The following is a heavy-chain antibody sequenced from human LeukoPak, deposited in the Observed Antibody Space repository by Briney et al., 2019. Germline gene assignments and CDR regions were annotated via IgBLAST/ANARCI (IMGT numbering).Heavy chain of an antibody. CDR1: GFTFNSYE. V-gene: IGHV3-48*03. J-gene: IGHJ4*02. CDR2: ISSSGSTI. Sequence: GGSLRLSCAAPGFTFNSYEMNWVRQAPGKGLEWVSYISSSGSTIFYADSVKGRFTISRDNAKNSLYLRMNSLRAEDTAVYYCARGGVYYGSGSYPLDYWGQGTLVTVSS. D-gene: IGHD3-10*01. CDR3: ARGGVYYGSGSYPLDY.